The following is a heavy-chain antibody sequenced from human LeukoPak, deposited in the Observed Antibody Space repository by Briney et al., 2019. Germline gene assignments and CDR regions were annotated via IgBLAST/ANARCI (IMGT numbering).Heavy chain of an antibody. D-gene: IGHD2-2*01. CDR2: ISAYNGYT. V-gene: IGHV1-18*01. Sequence: GASVKVSCKTSGYTFTNYGVSWVRQAPGQGLEWMGWISAYNGYTNYAQKLQVRVTMTTDTSTSTAYMELRSLTSDDTAVYYCARVVVPAAMGYYYYMDVWGKGTTVTVSS. CDR1: GYTFTNYG. J-gene: IGHJ6*03. CDR3: ARVVVPAAMGYYYYMDV.